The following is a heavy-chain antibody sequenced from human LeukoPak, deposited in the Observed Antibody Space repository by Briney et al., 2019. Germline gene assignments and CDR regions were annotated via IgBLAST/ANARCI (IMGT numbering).Heavy chain of an antibody. J-gene: IGHJ4*02. CDR3: ARDAGLRRNGYNPFDY. D-gene: IGHD5-24*01. CDR1: GFTFSSYS. Sequence: GGSLRLSCAASGFTFSSYSMNWVRQAPGKGLEWVSSISSSSSYIYYADSLKGRFTISRDNAKKSLYLQMNSLSAEDTALYYCARDAGLRRNGYNPFDYWGQGILVTVSS. CDR2: ISSSSSYI. V-gene: IGHV3-21*01.